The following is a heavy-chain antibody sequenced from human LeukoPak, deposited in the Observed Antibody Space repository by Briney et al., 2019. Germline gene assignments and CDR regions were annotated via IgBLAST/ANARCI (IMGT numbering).Heavy chain of an antibody. CDR3: ARARGDDFWSGYYMSWFDP. J-gene: IGHJ5*02. Sequence: GASVKVSCKASGYTFSSYYMHWVRQAPGQGLEWMGWINPKSGGTNYAQNFQGRVTMTRDTSIRTAYMELSGLRSDDTAVYYCARARGDDFWSGYYMSWFDPWGQGALVTVSS. CDR2: INPKSGGT. D-gene: IGHD3-3*01. V-gene: IGHV1-2*02. CDR1: GYTFSSYY.